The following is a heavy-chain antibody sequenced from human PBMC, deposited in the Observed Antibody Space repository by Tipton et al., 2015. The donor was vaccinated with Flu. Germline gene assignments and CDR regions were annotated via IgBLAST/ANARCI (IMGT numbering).Heavy chain of an antibody. D-gene: IGHD4-11*01. CDR2: ISSSGTTI. Sequence: SLRLSCAAFGFTFSSYELNWVRQAPGKGLEWVSYISSSGTTIYFADSVKGRFTISRDNAKNSLYLQVNSLRAEDTALYYCVRNDYRGYYYYGMDVWGQGP. J-gene: IGHJ6*02. CDR1: GFTFSSYE. CDR3: VRNDYRGYYYYGMDV. V-gene: IGHV3-48*03.